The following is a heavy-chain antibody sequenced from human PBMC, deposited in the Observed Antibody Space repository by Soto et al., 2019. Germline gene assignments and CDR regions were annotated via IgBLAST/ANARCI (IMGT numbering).Heavy chain of an antibody. J-gene: IGHJ3*02. CDR1: GYFFTDYY. CDR3: AKDDGQSRDIFEI. D-gene: IGHD2-15*01. CDR2: INPNGGGT. Sequence: VSVQVSCKASGYFFTDYYIHWVRQAPVQGLELMGWINPNGGGTTFAEKFEARVTLTRDTSISTVYMGLSRVRSDDTAVYDGAKDDGQSRDIFEIWGPGTVVTLS. V-gene: IGHV1-2*02.